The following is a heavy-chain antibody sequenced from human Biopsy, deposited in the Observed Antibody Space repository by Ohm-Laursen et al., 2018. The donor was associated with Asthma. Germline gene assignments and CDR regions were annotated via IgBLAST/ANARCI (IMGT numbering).Heavy chain of an antibody. CDR2: SDHRGNT. V-gene: IGHV4-34*01. D-gene: IGHD3-3*01. CDR1: GLSSSAYY. CDR3: ARGPEWSGPDI. Sequence: PSETLSLTCSMYGLSSSAYYWTWIRQTPGKGLEWIGESDHRGNTNTNATLKSRVTISKAKSANEFSLKMKSVTAADTAIYYCARGPEWSGPDIWGQGTTVTVSS. J-gene: IGHJ6*02.